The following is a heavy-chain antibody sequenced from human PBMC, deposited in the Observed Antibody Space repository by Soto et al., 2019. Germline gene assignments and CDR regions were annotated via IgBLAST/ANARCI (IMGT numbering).Heavy chain of an antibody. J-gene: IGHJ4*02. CDR2: ISGSGDRS. D-gene: IGHD6-13*01. Sequence: EVQLLESGGGLVQPGGSLRVSCAASGFTFSSYGMNWVRQATGTGLEWVSGISGSGDRSYYADAVKGRFTISRDNSKNTLYLQMNSLRAEDTAVYYCAKQSPFSNSWYGVDYWGQGTLVTVSS. CDR1: GFTFSSYG. V-gene: IGHV3-23*01. CDR3: AKQSPFSNSWYGVDY.